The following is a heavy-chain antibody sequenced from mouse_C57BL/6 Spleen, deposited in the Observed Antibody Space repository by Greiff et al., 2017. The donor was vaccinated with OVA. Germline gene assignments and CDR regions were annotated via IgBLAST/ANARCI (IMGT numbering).Heavy chain of an antibody. CDR2: INPSTGGT. CDR3: ARWEGGY. Sequence: VQLQQSGPELVKPGASVKISCKASGYSFTGYYMNWVKQSPEKSLEWIGEINPSTGGTTYNQKFKAKATLTVDKSSSTAYMQLKSLTSEDSAVYYCARWEGGYWGKGTTLTVSS. J-gene: IGHJ2*01. D-gene: IGHD4-1*01. V-gene: IGHV1-42*01. CDR1: GYSFTGYY.